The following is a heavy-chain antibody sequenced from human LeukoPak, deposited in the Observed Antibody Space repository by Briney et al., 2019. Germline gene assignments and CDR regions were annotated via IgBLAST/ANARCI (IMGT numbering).Heavy chain of an antibody. Sequence: SETLSLTCAVSGGSISNSHWWSWVRQPPRKGLEWIGEIYHGGSTNFNPSLKSRVTISVDRSNNQFSLRLTSVTAADTAVYYCARGEEHGSGTVHFDHWGQGTLVTVSS. CDR3: ARGEEHGSGTVHFDH. V-gene: IGHV4-4*02. D-gene: IGHD3-10*01. CDR1: GGSISNSHW. CDR2: IYHGGST. J-gene: IGHJ4*02.